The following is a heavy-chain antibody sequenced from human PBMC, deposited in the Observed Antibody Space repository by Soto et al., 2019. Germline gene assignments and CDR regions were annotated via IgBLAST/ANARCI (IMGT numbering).Heavy chain of an antibody. D-gene: IGHD2-15*01. CDR2: IYWDDDK. CDR1: GFSLSTSGVG. CDR3: AHVLVVVANYGMDV. Sequence: QITLKESGPTLVKPTQTLTLTCTFSGFSLSTSGVGVGWIRQPPGKALEWLALIYWDDDKRYSPSLTSRLTIXKXTXXNQVVLTITNMDPVDTATYYCAHVLVVVANYGMDVWGQGTTVTVSS. J-gene: IGHJ6*02. V-gene: IGHV2-5*02.